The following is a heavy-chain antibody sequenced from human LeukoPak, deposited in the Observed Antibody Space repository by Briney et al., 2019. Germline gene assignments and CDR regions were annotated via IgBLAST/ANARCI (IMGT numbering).Heavy chain of an antibody. J-gene: IGHJ4*02. Sequence: KTSETLSLTCTVSGGSISSYYWSWIRQPPGEGLEWIGYIYYSGSTYYNPSLKSRVTMSVDTSKNQFSLKLGSVTAADTAVYYCARYYSGSYGFDYWGQGTLVTVSS. CDR2: IYYSGST. V-gene: IGHV4-59*04. CDR1: GGSISSYY. D-gene: IGHD1-26*01. CDR3: ARYYSGSYGFDY.